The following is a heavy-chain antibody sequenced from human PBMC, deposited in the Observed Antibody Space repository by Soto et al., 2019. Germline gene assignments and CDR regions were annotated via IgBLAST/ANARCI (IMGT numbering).Heavy chain of an antibody. CDR3: AREDYYDTGYYVV. J-gene: IGHJ4*02. CDR2: IYTSGTT. Sequence: LSLTCTVPGRSMSGYYWSWIRQPAGERLEWIGRIYTSGTTDFNPSLKGRVTMSVDTSKNQFSLKLTSVTAADTALYYCAREDYYDTGYYVVWGQGTQVTVSS. CDR1: GRSMSGYY. D-gene: IGHD3-9*01. V-gene: IGHV4-4*07.